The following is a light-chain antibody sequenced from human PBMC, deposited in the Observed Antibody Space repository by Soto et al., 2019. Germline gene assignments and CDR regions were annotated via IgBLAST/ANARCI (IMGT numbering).Light chain of an antibody. CDR1: QTISDW. V-gene: IGKV1-5*03. J-gene: IGKJ2*01. CDR2: KTS. CDR3: QQYDSSSST. Sequence: DVQMTQSPSTLSASVGDRVTITCRASQTISDWLAWYQQKPGKAPKLLIYKTSSLESGVPSRFSGSGSGTEFTLTISSLQPDDFATYYCQQYDSSSSTFGQGTKLEIK.